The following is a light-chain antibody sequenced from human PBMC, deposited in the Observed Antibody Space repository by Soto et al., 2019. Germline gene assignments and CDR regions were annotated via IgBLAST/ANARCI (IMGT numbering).Light chain of an antibody. V-gene: IGLV3-21*04. CDR1: NIGSKS. Sequence: SYELTQPPSVSVAPGKTARRTCGGNNIGSKSVHWYQQKPGQAPVLVIYYDNDRPSGIPERFSGSNSGNTATLTISRVEAGDEADYYCQVWDSSSDHVVFGGETKLTVL. CDR3: QVWDSSSDHVV. CDR2: YDN. J-gene: IGLJ2*01.